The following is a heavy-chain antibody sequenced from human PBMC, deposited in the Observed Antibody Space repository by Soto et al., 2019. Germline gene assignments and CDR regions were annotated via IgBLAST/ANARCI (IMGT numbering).Heavy chain of an antibody. Sequence: GASVKVSCKASGYTFTNYYMHWVRQAPGQGLEWMGIIYPSGGSTRNAQKFQGRVTMTRDTSTSTVYMELSSLRSEDTAVYYCARDFSGPMDYWGRGTLVTVYS. CDR2: IYPSGGST. D-gene: IGHD3-10*01. CDR1: GYTFTNYY. J-gene: IGHJ4*02. CDR3: ARDFSGPMDY. V-gene: IGHV1-46*01.